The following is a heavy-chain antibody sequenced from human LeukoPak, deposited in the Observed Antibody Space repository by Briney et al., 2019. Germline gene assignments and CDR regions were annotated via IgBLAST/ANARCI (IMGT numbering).Heavy chain of an antibody. CDR2: ISYDGSNK. CDR3: ARPESYDAFFDY. CDR1: GFTFSSYA. D-gene: IGHD3-3*01. Sequence: GGSLRLSCAASGFTFSSYAMHWVRQAPGKGLEWVAVISYDGSNKYYADSVKGRFTISRDNSKNTLYLQMNSLRAEDTAVYYCARPESYDAFFDYWGQGTLVTVSS. V-gene: IGHV3-30-3*01. J-gene: IGHJ4*02.